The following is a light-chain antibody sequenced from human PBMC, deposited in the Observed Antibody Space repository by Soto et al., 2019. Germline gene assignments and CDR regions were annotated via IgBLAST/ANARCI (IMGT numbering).Light chain of an antibody. CDR1: ASDIGRYNY. CDR2: EVT. V-gene: IGLV2-8*01. J-gene: IGLJ1*01. Sequence: QSVLTQPPSASGSPGQSVTISCIGTASDIGRYNYVSWYPHHPGKAPKLIIHEVTKRPSGVPARFSGSKSGNTASLTVSGLQADDEADYYCNSYVGSNNYVFGTGTKLNVL. CDR3: NSYVGSNNYV.